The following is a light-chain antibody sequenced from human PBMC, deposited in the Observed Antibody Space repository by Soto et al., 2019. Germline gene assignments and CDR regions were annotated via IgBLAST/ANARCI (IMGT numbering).Light chain of an antibody. Sequence: QSVLTQPASVSGSPGQSVTISCTGSRTDIGGYNYVSWYQQHPGKAPKLIIYEVNYRPSGVSNRFSGSKSDYTASLTISGLQAEDEADYYCSSYTSNHTPVFGTGTKLTVL. V-gene: IGLV2-14*01. J-gene: IGLJ1*01. CDR3: SSYTSNHTPV. CDR2: EVN. CDR1: RTDIGGYNY.